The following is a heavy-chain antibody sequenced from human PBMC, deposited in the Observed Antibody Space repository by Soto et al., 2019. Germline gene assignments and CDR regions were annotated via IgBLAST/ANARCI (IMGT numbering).Heavy chain of an antibody. Sequence: EVQLVESGGGLVQPGASLRLSCAASGLTFRSYWMHWVRQAPGKGLVWVSRINTDGSVAMYVDSVKGRFTISRDNAKNTLYLPMNSLRAEDTAVYYCVRDMQLWRLGSWGKGTLVTVSS. CDR3: VRDMQLWRLGS. D-gene: IGHD2-21*01. CDR1: GLTFRSYW. J-gene: IGHJ4*02. CDR2: INTDGSVA. V-gene: IGHV3-74*03.